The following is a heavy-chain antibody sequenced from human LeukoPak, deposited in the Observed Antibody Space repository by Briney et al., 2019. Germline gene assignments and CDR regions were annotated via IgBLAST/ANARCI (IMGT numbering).Heavy chain of an antibody. Sequence: KPGGSLRLSCVASGFTFSGYSMNWVRQAPGKGLEWVSSISAGGTYIYYPDSVEGRFTISRDNAKNSVYLQMASLRADDTAVYYCVRGINSGTPLEYIHHWGQGVLVTVSS. V-gene: IGHV3-21*01. CDR1: GFTFSGYS. J-gene: IGHJ1*01. CDR3: VRGINSGTPLEYIHH. D-gene: IGHD1-26*01. CDR2: ISAGGTYI.